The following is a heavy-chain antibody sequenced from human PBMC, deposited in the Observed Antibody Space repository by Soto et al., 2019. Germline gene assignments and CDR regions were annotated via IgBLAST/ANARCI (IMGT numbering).Heavy chain of an antibody. CDR1: GFTFSSYG. D-gene: IGHD3-3*01. V-gene: IGHV3-33*01. CDR3: ARDYDFSYYFDY. Sequence: GGSLRLSCAASGFTFSSYGMHWVRQAPGKGLEWVAVIWYDGSNKYYAASVKGRFTISRDNSKNTLYLQMNSLRAEDTAVYYCARDYDFSYYFDYWGQGTLVTVSS. CDR2: IWYDGSNK. J-gene: IGHJ4*02.